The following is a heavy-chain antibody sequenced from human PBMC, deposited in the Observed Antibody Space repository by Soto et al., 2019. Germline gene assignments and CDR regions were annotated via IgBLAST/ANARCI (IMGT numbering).Heavy chain of an antibody. Sequence: PSETLSLTCAVSGGSINSNNWWTWVRQPPGKGLEWIGEIIHSGSTNYNPSLKSRVTMSVDESKNQFSLKLNSVTAADTAVYYCATVPRYCSGTTCYLYSWGRGTLVPVAS. J-gene: IGHJ4*02. V-gene: IGHV4-4*02. CDR2: IIHSGST. CDR1: GGSINSNNW. D-gene: IGHD2-2*01. CDR3: ATVPRYCSGTTCYLYS.